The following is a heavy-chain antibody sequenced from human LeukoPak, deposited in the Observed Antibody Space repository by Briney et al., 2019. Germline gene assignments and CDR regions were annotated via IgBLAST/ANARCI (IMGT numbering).Heavy chain of an antibody. J-gene: IGHJ4*02. CDR3: AREAYCGGDCYSGFDY. V-gene: IGHV4-39*07. CDR1: GGSFSSYY. Sequence: PSETLSLTCGVYGGSFSSYYWGWIRQPPGKGLEWIGSIYYSGSTYYNPSLKSRVTISVDTSKNQFSLKLSSVTAADTAVYYCAREAYCGGDCYSGFDYWGQGTLVTVSS. D-gene: IGHD2-21*02. CDR2: IYYSGST.